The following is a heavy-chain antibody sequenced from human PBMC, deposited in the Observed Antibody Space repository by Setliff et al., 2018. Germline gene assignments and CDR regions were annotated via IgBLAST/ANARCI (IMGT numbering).Heavy chain of an antibody. CDR2: ILYSGGA. Sequence: SETLSLTCTVSGGSISSSLYYWAFIRQPPGKGLEWIGSILYSGGAHSNPSLNSRVSISVDTSKNQFSLRLRSVTAADTAFYYCARLPNYVRGSPVDYWGQGTLVTVSS. CDR3: ARLPNYVRGSPVDY. V-gene: IGHV4-39*07. D-gene: IGHD3-16*01. CDR1: GGSISSSLYY. J-gene: IGHJ4*02.